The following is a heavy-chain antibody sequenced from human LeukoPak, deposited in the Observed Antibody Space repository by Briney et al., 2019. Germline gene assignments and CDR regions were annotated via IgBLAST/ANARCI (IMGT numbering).Heavy chain of an antibody. D-gene: IGHD3-22*01. J-gene: IGHJ4*02. CDR3: ARDSSGQILPLDY. CDR2: IYPNGNT. V-gene: IGHV3-66*01. Sequence: GGSLRLSCAASGFTVSSNYMNWVRQAPGKGFEWVSMIYPNGNTFYTDSVKGRFTISRDNSKNTLDLQMSSLRAEDTAVYYCARDSSGQILPLDYWGQGTLVTVSS. CDR1: GFTVSSNY.